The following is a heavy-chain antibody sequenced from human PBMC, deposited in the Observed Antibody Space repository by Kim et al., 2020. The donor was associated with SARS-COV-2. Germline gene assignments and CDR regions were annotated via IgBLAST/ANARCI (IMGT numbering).Heavy chain of an antibody. CDR1: GFTFSSYA. Sequence: GGSLRLSCAASGFTFSSYAMHWVRQAPGKGLEYVSAISSNGGSTYYANSVKGRFTISRDNSKNTLYLQMGSLRAEDMAVYYCARDGGPSINFGFGELFSYYYYGMDVWGPGTTVTVSS. CDR3: ARDGGPSINFGFGELFSYYYYGMDV. V-gene: IGHV3-64*01. J-gene: IGHJ6*02. CDR2: ISSNGGST. D-gene: IGHD3-10*01.